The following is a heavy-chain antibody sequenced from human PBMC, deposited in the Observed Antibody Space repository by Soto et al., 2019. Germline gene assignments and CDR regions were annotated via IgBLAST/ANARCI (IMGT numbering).Heavy chain of an antibody. CDR3: ARESRAAAGTGYCDY. CDR1: GFSVSTNY. J-gene: IGHJ4*02. D-gene: IGHD6-13*01. V-gene: IGHV3-53*01. Sequence: GGSLRLSCVASGFSVSTNYMSWVRQAPGKGLEWVSVIYSGDNTFYADSVKGRFTVSRDKSKNMLYLQVSSLRAEDTAMYYCARESRAAAGTGYCDYWGQGTLVTVSS. CDR2: IYSGDNT.